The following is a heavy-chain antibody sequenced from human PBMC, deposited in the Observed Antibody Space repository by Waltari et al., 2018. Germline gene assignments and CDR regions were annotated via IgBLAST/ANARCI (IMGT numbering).Heavy chain of an antibody. CDR1: GGSISSGSYY. CDR3: ARNLVNGSGWYYAFDI. D-gene: IGHD6-19*01. CDR2: IYTSGST. J-gene: IGHJ3*02. Sequence: QVQLQESGPGLVTPSQTLSLTCTVSGGSISSGSYYWSWIRQPAGKGLEWIGRIYTSGSTNYNPSLKSRVTISVDTSKNQFSLKLSSVTAADTAVYYCARNLVNGSGWYYAFDIWGQGTMVTVSS. V-gene: IGHV4-61*02.